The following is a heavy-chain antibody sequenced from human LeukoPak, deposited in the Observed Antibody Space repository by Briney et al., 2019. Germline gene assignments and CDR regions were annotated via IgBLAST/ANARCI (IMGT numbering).Heavy chain of an antibody. Sequence: GGSLRLSCAASGFTFSDYYMSWIRQAPGKGLEWVSYISSSGSTIYYADSVKGRFTISRDNAKNSLYLQMNRLRAEDTAVYYCARDSQVDYDFWSGLKGVDYWGQGTLVTVSS. D-gene: IGHD3-3*01. CDR1: GFTFSDYY. V-gene: IGHV3-11*01. CDR2: ISSSGSTI. CDR3: ARDSQVDYDFWSGLKGVDY. J-gene: IGHJ4*02.